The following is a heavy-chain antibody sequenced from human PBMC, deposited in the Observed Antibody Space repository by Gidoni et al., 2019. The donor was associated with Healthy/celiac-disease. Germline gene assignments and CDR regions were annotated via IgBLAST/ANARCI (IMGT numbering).Heavy chain of an antibody. CDR2: INPSGGST. D-gene: IGHD3-22*01. J-gene: IGHJ3*02. CDR3: AREANLYDSSGYYPHRAFDI. V-gene: IGHV1-46*01. CDR1: GYTFTSYS. Sequence: QVQLVQSGAAVKKPGASVKVSCKASGYTFTSYSMPWVRQAPGQGLEWMGIINPSGGSTSYAQKFQGRVTMTRDTSTSTVYMELSSLRSEDTAVYYCAREANLYDSSGYYPHRAFDIWGQGTMVTVSS.